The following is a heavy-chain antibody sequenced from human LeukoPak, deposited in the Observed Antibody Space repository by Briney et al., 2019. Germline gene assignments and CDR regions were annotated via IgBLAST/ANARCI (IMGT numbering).Heavy chain of an antibody. CDR3: ARQSGVTMIVVTIGDGFDV. Sequence: SETLSLTCLVSGDSLSSGYYWGWVRQPPGKGLEWIGSMSYSGSTYYNPSLKSLVTISVDTSKNQFSLRLSSVTAADTAVYYCARQSGVTMIVVTIGDGFDVWGQGTMVTVSS. J-gene: IGHJ3*01. D-gene: IGHD3-22*01. V-gene: IGHV4-38-2*01. CDR1: GDSLSSGYY. CDR2: MSYSGST.